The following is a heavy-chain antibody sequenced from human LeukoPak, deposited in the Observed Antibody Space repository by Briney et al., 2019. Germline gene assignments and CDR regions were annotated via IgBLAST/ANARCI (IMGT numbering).Heavy chain of an antibody. J-gene: IGHJ4*02. CDR2: ISGNGGST. Sequence: PGGSLRLSCAASGFTFDDYAMHWVRQAPGKGLEWVSLISGNGGSTYYADSVKGRFTISRDNSKNSLYLQMNSLRTEDTALYYCAKGTFFGYSSDWNPGYWGQGTLVTVSS. CDR1: GFTFDDYA. D-gene: IGHD6-19*01. CDR3: AKGTFFGYSSDWNPGY. V-gene: IGHV3-43*02.